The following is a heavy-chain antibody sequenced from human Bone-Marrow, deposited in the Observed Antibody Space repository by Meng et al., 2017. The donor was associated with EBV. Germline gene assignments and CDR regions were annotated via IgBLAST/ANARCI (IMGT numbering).Heavy chain of an antibody. CDR2: ISSSSSYI. D-gene: IGHD3-9*01. Sequence: EVQLVVSGGGLVKPGGSLRLSGAASGFTFSSYSMNWVRQAPGKGLEWVSSISSSSSYIYYADSVKGRFTISRDNAKNSLYLQMNSLRAEDTAVYYCARVKYDILTGYYVWGQGTLVTVSS. CDR1: GFTFSSYS. V-gene: IGHV3-21*01. J-gene: IGHJ4*02. CDR3: ARVKYDILTGYYV.